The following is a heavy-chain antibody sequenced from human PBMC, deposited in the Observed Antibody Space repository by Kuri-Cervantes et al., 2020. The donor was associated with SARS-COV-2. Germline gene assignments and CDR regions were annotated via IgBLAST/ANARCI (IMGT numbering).Heavy chain of an antibody. CDR2: ISSSGSTI. D-gene: IGHD2-2*01. CDR3: ARYCSSTSCYHRRGRDY. V-gene: IGHV3-11*01. CDR1: GFTFSDYY. J-gene: IGHJ4*02. Sequence: GESLKISCAASGFTFSDYYMSWIRQAPGKGLEWVSYISSSGSTIYYADSVKGRFTISRDNAKNSLYLQMNNLRAEDTAVYYCARYCSSTSCYHRRGRDYWGQGTLVTVSS.